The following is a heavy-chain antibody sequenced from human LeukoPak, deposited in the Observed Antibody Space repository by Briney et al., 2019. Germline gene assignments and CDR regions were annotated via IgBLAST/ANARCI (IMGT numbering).Heavy chain of an antibody. CDR1: GGSISRSSYY. CDR2: IYYSGST. J-gene: IGHJ5*02. V-gene: IGHV4-39*01. CDR3: ARPLIEYTAWFDP. D-gene: IGHD6-6*01. Sequence: SETLSLTCTVSGGSISRSSYYWGWIRQPPGKGLEWIGSIYYSGSTYYNPSLKSRVTISVDTSKNQFSLKLSSVTAANTAVYYCARPLIEYTAWFDPWGQGTLVTVSS.